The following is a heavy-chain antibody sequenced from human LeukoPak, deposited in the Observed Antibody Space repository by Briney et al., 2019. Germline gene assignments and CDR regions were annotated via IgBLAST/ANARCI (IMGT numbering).Heavy chain of an antibody. CDR3: AKDVGKWESLHFFDY. V-gene: IGHV3-23*01. CDR2: ISGSGAST. Sequence: GGSLRLSCAASGFTFSSYNMNWVRQAPGKGLEWISGISGSGASTYYADSVTGRFTISRDNSRNTLYLQMNSLRGDDTAVYYCAKDVGKWESLHFFDYWGQGTLVTVSS. J-gene: IGHJ4*02. CDR1: GFTFSSYN. D-gene: IGHD1-26*01.